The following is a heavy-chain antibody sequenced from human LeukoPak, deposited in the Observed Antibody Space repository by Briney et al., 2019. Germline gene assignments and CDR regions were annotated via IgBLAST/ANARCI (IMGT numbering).Heavy chain of an antibody. V-gene: IGHV4-34*01. D-gene: IGHD3-10*01. J-gene: IGHJ4*02. Sequence: SETLSLTCAVYGGSFSGYYWSWIRQPPGKGLEWIGEINHSGSTNYNPSLKSRVTISVDTSKNQFSLKLSSVTAADTAVYYCARVQFYYGSGRYSTIYYFDYWGQGTLVTVSS. CDR2: INHSGST. CDR1: GGSFSGYY. CDR3: ARVQFYYGSGRYSTIYYFDY.